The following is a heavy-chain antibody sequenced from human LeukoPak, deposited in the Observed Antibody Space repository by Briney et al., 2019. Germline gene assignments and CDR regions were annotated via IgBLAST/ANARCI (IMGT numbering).Heavy chain of an antibody. CDR1: GFTFDDYA. J-gene: IGHJ4*02. CDR3: AKDRPPLN. CDR2: ISWNSGSI. Sequence: PGRSLRLSCAASGFTFDDYAMHWVRQAPGKGLEWVSGISWNSGSIGYADSVKGRFTISRDNAKNTLYLQMNSLRAEDTAVYYCAKDRPPLNWGQGTLVTVSS. V-gene: IGHV3-9*01.